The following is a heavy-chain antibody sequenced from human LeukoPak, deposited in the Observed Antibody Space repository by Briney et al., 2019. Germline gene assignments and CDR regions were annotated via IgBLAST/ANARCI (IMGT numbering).Heavy chain of an antibody. D-gene: IGHD6-19*01. CDR2: IIPIFGTA. Sequence: SVKVSCKASGGTFSIYAISWVRQAPGQGLGWMGGIIPIFGTANYAQTFQGRVTITTDESTSTAYMELSSLRSEDTAVYYCARGRWLTYAFDIWGQGTMVTVSS. CDR3: ARGRWLTYAFDI. V-gene: IGHV1-69*05. J-gene: IGHJ3*02. CDR1: GGTFSIYA.